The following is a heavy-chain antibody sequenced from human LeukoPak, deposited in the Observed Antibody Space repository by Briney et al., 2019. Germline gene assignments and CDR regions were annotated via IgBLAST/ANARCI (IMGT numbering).Heavy chain of an antibody. V-gene: IGHV3-30-3*01. CDR1: GFTFSSYA. Sequence: GGSLRLSCAASGFTFSSYAMHWVRQAPGKGPEWVAVISYDGSNKYYADSVKGRFTISRDNSKNTLYLQMNSLRAEDTAVYYCARDTSGSPDYWGQGTLVTVSS. J-gene: IGHJ4*02. D-gene: IGHD1-26*01. CDR2: ISYDGSNK. CDR3: ARDTSGSPDY.